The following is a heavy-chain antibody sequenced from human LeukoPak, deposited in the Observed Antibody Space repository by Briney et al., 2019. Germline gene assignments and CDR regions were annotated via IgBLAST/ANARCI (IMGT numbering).Heavy chain of an antibody. D-gene: IGHD1-26*01. CDR3: ARIGDGSYLPGFDY. Sequence: ASVKVSCRASGYTFTSYGISWVRQAPGQGLEWMGWISAYNGNTNYAQKLQGRVTMTTDTSTSTAYMELRSLRSDDTAVYYCARIGDGSYLPGFDYWGQGTLVTVSS. CDR2: ISAYNGNT. CDR1: GYTFTSYG. J-gene: IGHJ4*02. V-gene: IGHV1-18*01.